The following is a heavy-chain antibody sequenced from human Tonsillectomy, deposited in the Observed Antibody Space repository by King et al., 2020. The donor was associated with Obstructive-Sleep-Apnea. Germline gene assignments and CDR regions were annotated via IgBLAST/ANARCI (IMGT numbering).Heavy chain of an antibody. D-gene: IGHD5-12*01. J-gene: IGHJ6*02. V-gene: IGHV4-39*07. CDR3: ARDRIAPYGIVATDGGYGMDV. CDR1: GGSISSSSYY. Sequence: LQLQESGPGLVKPSETLSLTCTVSGGSISSSSYYWGWIRQPPGKGLEWIGSIYYSGSTYYNPSLKSRVTISVDTSKNQFSLKLSSVTAADTAVYYCARDRIAPYGIVATDGGYGMDVWGQGTTVTVSS. CDR2: IYYSGST.